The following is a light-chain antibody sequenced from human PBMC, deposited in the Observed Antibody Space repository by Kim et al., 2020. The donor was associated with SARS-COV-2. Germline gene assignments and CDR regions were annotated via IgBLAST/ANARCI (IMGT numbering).Light chain of an antibody. CDR2: EVS. J-gene: IGLJ1*01. V-gene: IGLV2-23*02. CDR3: CSYAGSSTFV. Sequence: QSALTQPASVSGSPGQSITISCTGTSSDVGGYNLVSWYQQHPAKAPKVMIHEVSKRPSGVSNRFSGFKPGNTTSLTISGLQAEDEVDYYCCSYAGSSTFVFGTGTKVTVL. CDR1: SSDVGGYNL.